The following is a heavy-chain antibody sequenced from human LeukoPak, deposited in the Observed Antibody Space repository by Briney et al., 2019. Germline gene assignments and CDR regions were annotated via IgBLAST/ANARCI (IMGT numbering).Heavy chain of an antibody. CDR1: GLTFSDYY. V-gene: IGHV3-11*01. J-gene: IGHJ4*02. CDR2: ISSSGSTI. D-gene: IGHD3-9*01. Sequence: PGGSLRLSCAASGLTFSDYYMSWIRQAPGKGLEWVSYISSSGSTIYYADSVKGRFTISRDNAKNSLYLQMNSLRAEDTAVYYCARTSTGGSDYDILTGYYNRRGAFDYWGQGTLVTVSS. CDR3: ARTSTGGSDYDILTGYYNRRGAFDY.